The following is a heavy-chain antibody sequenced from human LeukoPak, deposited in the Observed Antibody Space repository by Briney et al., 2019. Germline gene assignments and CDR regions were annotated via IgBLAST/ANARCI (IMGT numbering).Heavy chain of an antibody. J-gene: IGHJ4*02. V-gene: IGHV3-23*01. CDR2: ISHSGTTT. CDR1: GFTFSSYA. CDR3: AKIMALHCSGGTCNELDY. D-gene: IGHD2-15*01. Sequence: PGGSLRLSCAASGFTFSSYAMSWVRQAPGKGLEWVSTISHSGTTTYYADSVKGRFTISRDNSKNTLYLQMTSLRADDTAVYYCAKIMALHCSGGTCNELDYWGQGALVTVSS.